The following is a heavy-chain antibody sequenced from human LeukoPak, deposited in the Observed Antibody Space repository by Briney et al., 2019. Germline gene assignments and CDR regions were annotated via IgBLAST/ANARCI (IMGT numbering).Heavy chain of an antibody. Sequence: GASLRLSCAASGFTFSNYAMSWVRQAPGKGLEWVSAITGGGSGIYYADSMKSRFTTSRDNSKNTLYLQINSLRAEDTAVYYCAKWGDYDVLTGYYVSDYWGQGTLVTVSS. CDR3: AKWGDYDVLTGYYVSDY. J-gene: IGHJ4*02. D-gene: IGHD3-9*01. CDR1: GFTFSNYA. V-gene: IGHV3-23*01. CDR2: ITGGGSGI.